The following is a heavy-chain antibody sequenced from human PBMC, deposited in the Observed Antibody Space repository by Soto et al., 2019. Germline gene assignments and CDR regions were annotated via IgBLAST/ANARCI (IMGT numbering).Heavy chain of an antibody. CDR1: GGSINSGAHY. Sequence: QVQLQESGPGLVKPSQTLSLTCTVSGGSINSGAHYWSWLLQHPGKVLEWIGYIYYSGDTQYNPSLKSRVTISLDTSKNQFSLKLNSVTAADTAVYYWARVEIASGIDYWGQGTLVTVSS. CDR2: IYYSGDT. CDR3: ARVEIASGIDY. J-gene: IGHJ4*02. D-gene: IGHD6-25*01. V-gene: IGHV4-31*03.